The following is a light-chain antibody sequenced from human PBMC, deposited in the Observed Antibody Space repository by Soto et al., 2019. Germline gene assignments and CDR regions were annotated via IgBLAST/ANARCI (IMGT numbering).Light chain of an antibody. CDR1: QNIDNW. V-gene: IGKV1-5*03. CDR2: KAS. J-gene: IGKJ1*01. Sequence: DIQMTQSPSALSASVGDRITITCRASQNIDNWLAWYQQKPGKGPKLLIYKASTLEGGVPSRFSGSGFGTEFTLTISSLQPDDFATYYCQQYNTYSRTFGQGTKVEI. CDR3: QQYNTYSRT.